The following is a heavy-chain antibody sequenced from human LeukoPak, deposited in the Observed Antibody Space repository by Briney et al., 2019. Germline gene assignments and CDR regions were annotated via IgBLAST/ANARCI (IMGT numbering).Heavy chain of an antibody. Sequence: PGRSLRLSCAASGFTFSNYWMSWIRQAPGKGLEWLGHIKEDGSEKNCVDSVKGRFTISRDNAKNSLYLQMNSLRVEDTAVYHCARVRVGGGDPEIGSYWGQGTLVTVSS. D-gene: IGHD2-21*02. J-gene: IGHJ4*02. CDR3: ARVRVGGGDPEIGSY. CDR2: IKEDGSEK. V-gene: IGHV3-7*03. CDR1: GFTFSNYW.